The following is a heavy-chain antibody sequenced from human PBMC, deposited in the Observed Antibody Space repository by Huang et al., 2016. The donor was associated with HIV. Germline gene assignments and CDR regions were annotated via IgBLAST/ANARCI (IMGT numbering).Heavy chain of an antibody. CDR1: GFPFNNHA. D-gene: IGHD5-18*01. Sequence: QVQLVESGGGVVQPGRSLRLSCAASGFPFNNHAIHWVRQAQGKGVDWVAVISNDGSNNYYADAVKGRFTISRDSSKSTLFLHMTSLRTEDTAVYYCARAKDTWDAYDIWGQGTMVIVSS. J-gene: IGHJ3*02. V-gene: IGHV3-30-3*01. CDR3: ARAKDTWDAYDI. CDR2: ISNDGSNN.